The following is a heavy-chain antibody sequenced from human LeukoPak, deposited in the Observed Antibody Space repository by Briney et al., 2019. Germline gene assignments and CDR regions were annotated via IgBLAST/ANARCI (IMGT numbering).Heavy chain of an antibody. J-gene: IGHJ4*02. CDR1: GFTFSNYW. V-gene: IGHV3-74*01. CDR2: IKSDGSST. Sequence: GGSLRLSCAASGFTFSNYWMHWVRQAPGKGLVWVSRIKSDGSSTTYADSVKGRFTISRDNAKNMVYMQMNSLRAEDTAVYYCARDPFYGDADFDYWGQGTLVTVSS. CDR3: ARDPFYGDADFDY. D-gene: IGHD4-17*01.